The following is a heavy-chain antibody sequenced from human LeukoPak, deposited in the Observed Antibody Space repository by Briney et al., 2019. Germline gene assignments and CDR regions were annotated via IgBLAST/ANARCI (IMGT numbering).Heavy chain of an antibody. CDR1: GFTFSSYG. Sequence: PGGSLRLSCAASGFTFSSYGMHWVRQAPGKGREWVAGIWYDGSNKYYADSVKGRFTISRDNAKNTLYLQMNSLRAEDTAVYYCARDNYAMDIWGHGTTVTVSS. J-gene: IGHJ6*02. CDR2: IWYDGSNK. CDR3: ARDNYAMDI. V-gene: IGHV3-33*01.